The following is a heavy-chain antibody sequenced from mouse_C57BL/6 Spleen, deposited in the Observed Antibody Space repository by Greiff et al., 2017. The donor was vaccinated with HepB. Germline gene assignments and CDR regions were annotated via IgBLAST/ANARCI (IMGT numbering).Heavy chain of an antibody. J-gene: IGHJ2*01. V-gene: IGHV1-26*01. CDR2: INPNTGGT. Sequence: EVKLQQSGPELVKPGASVKISCTASGYTFTDYYMNWVKQSHGKSLEWIGDINPNTGGTSYNQKFKGKATLTVDKSSSTAYMELRSLTSEDSAVYYCARLDYDVLYYFDYWGQGTTLTVSS. CDR1: GYTFTDYY. D-gene: IGHD2-4*01. CDR3: ARLDYDVLYYFDY.